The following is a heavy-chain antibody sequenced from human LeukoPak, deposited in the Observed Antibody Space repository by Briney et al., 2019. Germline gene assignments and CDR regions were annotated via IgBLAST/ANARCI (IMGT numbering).Heavy chain of an antibody. D-gene: IGHD3-10*01. Sequence: SVKVSCKASGGTFSSYAISWVRQAPGQGLEWMGGIIPIFGTANYAQKFQGRVTITADESTSTAYMELSSLRSEDTAVYYCARVPRRGERFDPWGQGTLVTVSS. J-gene: IGHJ5*02. CDR3: ARVPRRGERFDP. CDR2: IIPIFGTA. V-gene: IGHV1-69*13. CDR1: GGTFSSYA.